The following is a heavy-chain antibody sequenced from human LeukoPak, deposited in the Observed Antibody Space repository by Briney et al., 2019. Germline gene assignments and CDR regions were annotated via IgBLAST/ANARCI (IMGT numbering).Heavy chain of an antibody. CDR2: ISSSSSYI. Sequence: GGSLRLSCAASGFTFSSYSMNWVRQAPGKGLEWVSSISSSSSYIYYVDSVKGRFTISRDNAKNSLYLQMNSLRAEDTAVYYCARDATYYDYVWGSYRPGIFDYWGQGTLVTVSS. D-gene: IGHD3-16*02. V-gene: IGHV3-21*01. J-gene: IGHJ4*02. CDR1: GFTFSSYS. CDR3: ARDATYYDYVWGSYRPGIFDY.